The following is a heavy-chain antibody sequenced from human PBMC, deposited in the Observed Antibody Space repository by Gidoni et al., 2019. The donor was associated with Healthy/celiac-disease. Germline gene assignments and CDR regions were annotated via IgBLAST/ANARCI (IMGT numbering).Heavy chain of an antibody. CDR3: TRATLYCSGGSCYSQGNWFDP. V-gene: IGHV3-49*03. D-gene: IGHD2-15*01. Sequence: EVQLVESGGGLVQPGRSLRLSCTASGFTFGAYAMSWFRQAPGKGLELVGFIRSKAYGGTTEYAASVKGRFTISRDDSKSIAYLQMNSLKTEDTAVYYCTRATLYCSGGSCYSQGNWFDPWGQGTLVTVSS. J-gene: IGHJ5*02. CDR1: GFTFGAYA. CDR2: IRSKAYGGTT.